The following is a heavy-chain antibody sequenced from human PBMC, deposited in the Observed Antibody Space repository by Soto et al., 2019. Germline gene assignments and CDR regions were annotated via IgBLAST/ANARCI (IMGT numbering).Heavy chain of an antibody. D-gene: IGHD3-22*01. CDR3: ARVNEGVYYDSRGYFDY. CDR2: ISTYNGKT. CDR1: GYKFSSYG. Sequence: QVKLVQSGAEVKKPGASVKVSFKASGYKFSSYGITWVRQAPGQGLAWLGWISTYNGKTIYAQNLQDRVTMTIDASTSAAYLELRGLRSDDTAIYYCARVNEGVYYDSRGYFDYWGQGPLVTVSS. J-gene: IGHJ4*02. V-gene: IGHV1-18*01.